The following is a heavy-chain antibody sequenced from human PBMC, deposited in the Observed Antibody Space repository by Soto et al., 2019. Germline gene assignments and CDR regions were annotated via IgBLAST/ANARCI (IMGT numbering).Heavy chain of an antibody. D-gene: IGHD3-10*01. V-gene: IGHV4-38-2*01. J-gene: IGHJ5*02. CDR1: GYSISSGYY. CDR2: IYHSGST. Sequence: NPSETLSLTCAVSGYSISSGYYWGWIRQPPGKGLEWIGSIYHSGSTYYNPSLKSRVTISVDTSKNQFSLKLSSVTAADTAVYYCARVGYYGSGSYYNRLSWFDPWGQGTLVTVS. CDR3: ARVGYYGSGSYYNRLSWFDP.